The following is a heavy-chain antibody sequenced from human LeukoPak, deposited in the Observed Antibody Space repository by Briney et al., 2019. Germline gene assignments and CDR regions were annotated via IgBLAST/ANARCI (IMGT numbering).Heavy chain of an antibody. CDR2: IYSGGNT. J-gene: IGHJ4*02. D-gene: IGHD3-10*01. Sequence: GGSLRLSCAASGFTVSSNYMTWVRQAPGKGLEWVSVIYSGGNTYYADSVKGRFTISRDNSKNTLYLQMSSLRPEDTAVYYCAKWWSGAGSGDYWGQGTLVTVSS. CDR1: GFTVSSNY. CDR3: AKWWSGAGSGDY. V-gene: IGHV3-53*05.